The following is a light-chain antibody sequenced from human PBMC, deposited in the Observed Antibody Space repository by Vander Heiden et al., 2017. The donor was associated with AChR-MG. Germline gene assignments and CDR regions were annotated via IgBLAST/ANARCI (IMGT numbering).Light chain of an antibody. CDR1: SLRNYY. V-gene: IGLV3-19*01. CDR3: NSRDGSNNVN. J-gene: IGLJ2*01. CDR2: GQN. Sequence: SSELTQDPAVSVALGPTVTITFRGDSLRNYYAGWYQQKTGQAPILVSYGQNNRHSGIPDRFSGSNSRYTSSLTISGAQAEDEGDYYCNSRDGSNNVNFGGGTRLTVL.